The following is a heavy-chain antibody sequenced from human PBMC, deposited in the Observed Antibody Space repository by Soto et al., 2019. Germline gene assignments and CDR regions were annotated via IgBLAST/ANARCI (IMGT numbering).Heavy chain of an antibody. CDR2: ISYDGSNK. J-gene: IGHJ4*02. V-gene: IGHV3-30*18. CDR1: GFTFSSYG. D-gene: IGHD2-15*01. Sequence: GGSLRLSCAASGFTFSSYGMHWVRQAPGKGLEWVAVISYDGSNKYYADSVKGRFTISRDNSKNTLYLQMNSLRAEDTAVYYCAKESESRLGYCSGGSCFDWYFDYWGQGTLVTVSS. CDR3: AKESESRLGYCSGGSCFDWYFDY.